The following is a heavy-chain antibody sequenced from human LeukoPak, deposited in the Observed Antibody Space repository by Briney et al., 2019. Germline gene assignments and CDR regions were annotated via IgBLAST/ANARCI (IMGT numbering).Heavy chain of an antibody. Sequence: GAPLKISCEGSGSPFSNYWIGWVRQMPGKGLEWMGIIYPGYYETRYSPSFQGLVTISVDKSISTAYLQWSSLKASDTAMYYCAIPPGYCGNDCSFDHWGQGTLVTVSS. CDR3: AIPPGYCGNDCSFDH. CDR2: IYPGYYET. V-gene: IGHV5-51*01. D-gene: IGHD2-21*02. CDR1: GSPFSNYW. J-gene: IGHJ4*02.